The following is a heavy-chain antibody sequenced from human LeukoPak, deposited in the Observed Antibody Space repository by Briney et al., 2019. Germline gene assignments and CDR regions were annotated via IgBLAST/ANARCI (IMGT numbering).Heavy chain of an antibody. CDR1: GGTFSSYA. CDR2: IIPIFGTA. Sequence: RASVKVSCKASGGTFSSYAISWVRQAPGQGLEWMGGIIPIFGTANYAQKFQGRVTITADESTSTAYMELSSLRSEDTAVYYCARQPGETSKYYYYGMDVWGQGTTVTVSS. J-gene: IGHJ6*02. CDR3: ARQPGETSKYYYYGMDV. V-gene: IGHV1-69*13. D-gene: IGHD7-27*01.